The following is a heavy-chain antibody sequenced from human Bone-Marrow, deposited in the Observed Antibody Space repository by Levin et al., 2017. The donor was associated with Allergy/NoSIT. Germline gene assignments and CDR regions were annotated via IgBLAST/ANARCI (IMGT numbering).Heavy chain of an antibody. D-gene: IGHD2-15*01. Sequence: GGSLRLSCVASGFTFSIHWMNWVRQTPGKGLEWVANINKDGSEEYYVDSVKGRFTISRDNAQNSLYLQMNSLRVEDTALYYCARGVSSAFENWGQGTLVTVSS. CDR1: GFTFSIHW. CDR3: ARGVSSAFEN. V-gene: IGHV3-7*01. CDR2: INKDGSEE. J-gene: IGHJ4*02.